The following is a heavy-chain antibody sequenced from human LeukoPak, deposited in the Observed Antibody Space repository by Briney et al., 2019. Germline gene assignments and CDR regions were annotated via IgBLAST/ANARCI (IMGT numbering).Heavy chain of an antibody. V-gene: IGHV4-59*01. CDR2: IYYSGST. CDR1: GGSISSYY. CDR3: ARDRSSTFYYYGMDV. D-gene: IGHD2/OR15-2a*01. J-gene: IGHJ6*02. Sequence: SETLSLTCTVSGGSISSYYWSWIRQPLGKGLEWIGYIYYSGSTNYNPSLKSRVTISVDTSKNQFSLKLSSVTAADTAVYYCARDRSSTFYYYGMDVWGQGTTVTVSS.